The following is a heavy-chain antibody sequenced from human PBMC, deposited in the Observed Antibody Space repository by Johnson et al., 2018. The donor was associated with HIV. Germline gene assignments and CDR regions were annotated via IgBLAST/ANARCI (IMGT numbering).Heavy chain of an antibody. Sequence: MLLVESGGGVVQPGRSLRLSCAASGFTFSSYAMHWVRPAPGKGLEWVSAISGSGGSTYYADSVKGRFTISRDNSKNSLYLQMNSLRAEDTAVYYCARVFYRYSSSSTAAFDIWGQGTMVTVSS. D-gene: IGHD6-6*01. CDR3: ARVFYRYSSSSTAAFDI. V-gene: IGHV3-23*04. J-gene: IGHJ3*02. CDR1: GFTFSSYA. CDR2: ISGSGGST.